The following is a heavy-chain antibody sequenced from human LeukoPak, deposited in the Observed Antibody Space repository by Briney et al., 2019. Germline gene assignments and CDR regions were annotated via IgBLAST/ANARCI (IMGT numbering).Heavy chain of an antibody. CDR3: ARDGHYYDSSGYLLFDY. J-gene: IGHJ4*02. Sequence: GGSLRLSCAASGFTFSSYWMSWVRQAPGKGLEWVANIKQDGSEKYYVDSVKGRFTISRDNAKNSLYLQMNSLRAEDTAVYYCARDGHYYDSSGYLLFDYWGQGTLVTVSS. V-gene: IGHV3-7*01. CDR2: IKQDGSEK. D-gene: IGHD3-22*01. CDR1: GFTFSSYW.